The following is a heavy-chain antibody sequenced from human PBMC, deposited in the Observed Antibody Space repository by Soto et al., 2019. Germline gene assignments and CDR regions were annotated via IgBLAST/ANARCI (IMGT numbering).Heavy chain of an antibody. V-gene: IGHV3-74*01. CDR2: INSDGSST. D-gene: IGHD3-22*01. J-gene: IGHJ4*02. Sequence: PGGSLRLSCAASGFTFSSYWMHWVRQAPGKGLVWVSRINSDGSSTSYADSVKGRFTISRDNAKNTLYLQMNSLRAEDTAVYYCAKDLSTTYYYDSSGYSKQDYWGQGTLVTVSS. CDR3: AKDLSTTYYYDSSGYSKQDY. CDR1: GFTFSSYW.